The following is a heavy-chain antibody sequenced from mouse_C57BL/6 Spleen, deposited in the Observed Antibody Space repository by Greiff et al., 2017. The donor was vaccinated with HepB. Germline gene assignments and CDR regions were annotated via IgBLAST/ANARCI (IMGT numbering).Heavy chain of an antibody. J-gene: IGHJ4*01. CDR3: ARQDYYGSSWKAMDY. V-gene: IGHV1-64*01. D-gene: IGHD1-1*01. CDR2: IHPNSGST. CDR1: GYTFTSYW. Sequence: VQLQQPGAELVKPGASVKLSCKASGYTFTSYWMHWVKQRPGQGLEWIGMIHPNSGSTNYNEKFKSKATLTVDKSSSTAYMQLSSLTSEVSAVYYCARQDYYGSSWKAMDYWGQGTSVTVSS.